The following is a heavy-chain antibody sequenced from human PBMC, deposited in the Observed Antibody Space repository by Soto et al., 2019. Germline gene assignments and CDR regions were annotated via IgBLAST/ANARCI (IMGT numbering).Heavy chain of an antibody. V-gene: IGHV4-38-2*01. Sequence: KASETLSLTCLVSGVSGTNDFYWGWIRQSPGRGLEWIGSIYPSGKTYLNPSLKSRVTISTDTSKNEVSLQVASVTAADTALYYCVAYTASRNWFDPWGQGTLVTVSS. J-gene: IGHJ5*02. CDR1: GVSGTNDFY. CDR3: VAYTASRNWFDP. CDR2: IYPSGKT. D-gene: IGHD2-2*02.